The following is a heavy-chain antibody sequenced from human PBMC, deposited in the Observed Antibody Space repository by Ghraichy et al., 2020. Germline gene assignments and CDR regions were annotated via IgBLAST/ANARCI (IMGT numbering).Heavy chain of an antibody. Sequence: SETLSLICTVSGGSISGNGYYWGWIRQPPGEGLEWIGNIHYSGSTHYNPSLKSRVTMSVDTSKNHFSLKLTSATARDTAVYYCARHVTMTGAADYWGQGTLVTVSS. CDR2: IHYSGST. D-gene: IGHD1-14*01. CDR1: GGSISGNGYY. CDR3: ARHVTMTGAADY. V-gene: IGHV4-39*01. J-gene: IGHJ4*02.